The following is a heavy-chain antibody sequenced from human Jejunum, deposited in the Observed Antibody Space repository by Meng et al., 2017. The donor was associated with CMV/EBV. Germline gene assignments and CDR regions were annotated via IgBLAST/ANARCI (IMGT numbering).Heavy chain of an antibody. V-gene: IGHV3-21*01. J-gene: IGHJ4*02. CDR2: SSSNISYI. CDR3: AREGGPNCGGDCYEIDY. CDR1: LTLGGKR. D-gene: IGHD2-21*01. Sequence: LTLGGKRMNWVRQAQGKGLEWVSSSSSNISYIYYADSVEYRCTVSRNNAKNSLYLQMNSLRAEDTAVYYCAREGGPNCGGDCYEIDYWGQGTLVTVSS.